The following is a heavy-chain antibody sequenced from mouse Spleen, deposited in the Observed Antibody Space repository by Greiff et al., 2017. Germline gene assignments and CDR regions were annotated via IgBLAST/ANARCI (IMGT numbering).Heavy chain of an antibody. CDR1: GFNIKDYY. D-gene: IGHD2-4*01. J-gene: IGHJ3*01. CDR3: TTADYDYDGGSWFAY. CDR2: IDPADGDT. V-gene: IGHV14-1*01. Sequence: EVQLQQSGAELVRPGASVKLSCTASGFNIKDYYMHWVKQRPEQGLEWIGRIDPADGDTEYAPKFQGKATMTADTSSNTAYLQLSSLTSEDTAVYYCTTADYDYDGGSWFAYWGQGTLVTVSA.